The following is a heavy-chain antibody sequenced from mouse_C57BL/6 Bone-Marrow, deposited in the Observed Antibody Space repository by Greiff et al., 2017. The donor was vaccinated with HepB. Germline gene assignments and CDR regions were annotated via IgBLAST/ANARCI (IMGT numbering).Heavy chain of an antibody. Sequence: VQLQQSGAELVRPGASVKLSCTASGFNIKDYYMHWVKQRPEQGLEWIGRIDPEDGDTEYAPKFQGKATMTADPSSNTAYLQLSSLTSEDTAVYYCTTKRYYSNPFDYWGQGTTLTVSS. CDR2: IDPEDGDT. J-gene: IGHJ2*01. CDR1: GFNIKDYY. V-gene: IGHV14-1*01. CDR3: TTKRYYSNPFDY. D-gene: IGHD2-5*01.